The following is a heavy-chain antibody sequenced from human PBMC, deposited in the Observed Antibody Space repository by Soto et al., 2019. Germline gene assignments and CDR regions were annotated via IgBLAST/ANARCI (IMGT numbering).Heavy chain of an antibody. D-gene: IGHD2-15*01. J-gene: IGHJ6*02. CDR3: ARDWGGIVVAVAADGMDV. CDR2: ISAYNGNT. V-gene: IGHV1-18*04. Sequence: QVQLVQSGAEVKKPGASVKVSCKASGYTFTSYGISWVRQAPGQGLEWMGWISAYNGNTNYAQKLQGRVTMTTDTSTSTDCMELRSLRSDDTAVYYCARDWGGIVVAVAADGMDVWGQGTTVTVSS. CDR1: GYTFTSYG.